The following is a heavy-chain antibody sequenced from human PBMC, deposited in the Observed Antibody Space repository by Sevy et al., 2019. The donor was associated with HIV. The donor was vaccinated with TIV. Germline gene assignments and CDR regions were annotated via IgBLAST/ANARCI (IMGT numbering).Heavy chain of an antibody. CDR2: ISGHGGST. D-gene: IGHD3-22*01. CDR3: AKDSGISAQIVVALRS. CDR1: GVTFSSYA. Sequence: GGSLRLSCADSGVTFSSYAMSWVRQAPGKGLEWVSTISGHGGSTYYAGAVKGRFTISRENSKKMVYLQMNSLGAEDTAVYYCAKDSGISAQIVVALRSWGQGTQVTVSS. V-gene: IGHV3-23*01. J-gene: IGHJ5*02.